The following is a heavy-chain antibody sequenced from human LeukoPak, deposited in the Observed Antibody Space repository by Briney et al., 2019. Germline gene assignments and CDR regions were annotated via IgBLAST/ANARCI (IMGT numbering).Heavy chain of an antibody. V-gene: IGHV1-2*02. CDR1: GYTFTGYY. Sequence: ASVKVSCKASGYTFTGYYMHWVRQAPGQGLEWMGWINPNSGGTNYAQKFQGRVTMTRDTSISTAYMELRSLRSDNTAVYYCARDGSGYSDYYYGMDVWGQGTTVTVSS. J-gene: IGHJ6*02. D-gene: IGHD3-10*01. CDR3: ARDGSGYSDYYYGMDV. CDR2: INPNSGGT.